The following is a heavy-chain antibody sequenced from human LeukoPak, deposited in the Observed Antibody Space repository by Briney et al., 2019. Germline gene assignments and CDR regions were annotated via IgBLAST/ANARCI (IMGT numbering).Heavy chain of an antibody. CDR2: IWYDGSNK. Sequence: GGSLRLSCAASGFAFSAYDMHWVRQAPGKGLEGVAAIWYDGSNKYYADSVKGRFTISRDNSKNTLYLQMNSLRAEDTAVYYCARDRAYSGSYWDYWGQGTLVTVSS. V-gene: IGHV3-33*01. CDR3: ARDRAYSGSYWDY. D-gene: IGHD1-26*01. CDR1: GFAFSAYD. J-gene: IGHJ4*02.